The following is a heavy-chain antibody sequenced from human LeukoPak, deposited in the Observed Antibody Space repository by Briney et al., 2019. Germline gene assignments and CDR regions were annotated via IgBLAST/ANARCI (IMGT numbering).Heavy chain of an antibody. Sequence: HGESLQISCKGSGYSFINYWISWLRQMPGKGLEWMGRIDPSDSYTSYSPSFHGHVTISADKSVSTAYLQRSSLKAADTAMYYCARRDNGGNSGFDYWGQGTLVTVSS. CDR2: IDPSDSYT. CDR3: ARRDNGGNSGFDY. CDR1: GYSFINYW. V-gene: IGHV5-10-1*01. J-gene: IGHJ4*02. D-gene: IGHD4-23*01.